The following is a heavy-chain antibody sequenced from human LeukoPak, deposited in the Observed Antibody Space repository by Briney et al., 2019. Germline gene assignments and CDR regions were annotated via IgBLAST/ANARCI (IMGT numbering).Heavy chain of an antibody. Sequence: SETLSLTCTVSGGSISSSSYYWGWIHQPPGKGLEWIGSIYYSGSTYYNPSLKSRVTISVDTSKNQFSLKLSSVTAADTAVYYCASLPDYDFWSGYSPPPYWGQGTLVTVSS. V-gene: IGHV4-39*07. CDR2: IYYSGST. CDR1: GGSISSSSYY. D-gene: IGHD3-3*01. CDR3: ASLPDYDFWSGYSPPPY. J-gene: IGHJ4*02.